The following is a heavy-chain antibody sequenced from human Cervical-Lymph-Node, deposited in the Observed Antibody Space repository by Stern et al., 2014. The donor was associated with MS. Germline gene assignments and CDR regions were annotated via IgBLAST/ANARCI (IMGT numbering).Heavy chain of an antibody. CDR3: ARDKGVGSPSWGLYDYYYAMDV. CDR1: GDTYTGNY. CDR2: INAQSGGT. J-gene: IGHJ6*02. Sequence: QVQLVQSGAEVKKPGVSVKVSCKAFGDTYTGNYIHWVRQAPGQGLEWMGRINAQSGGTDYPQRFQGRVTMTRDTSTSTDYMEVNSLRSDDTAVYYCARDKGVGSPSWGLYDYYYAMDVWGQGTTVTVSS. D-gene: IGHD3-16*01. V-gene: IGHV1-2*06.